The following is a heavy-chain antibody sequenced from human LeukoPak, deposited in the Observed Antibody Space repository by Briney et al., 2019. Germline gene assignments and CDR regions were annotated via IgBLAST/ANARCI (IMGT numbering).Heavy chain of an antibody. D-gene: IGHD6-19*01. J-gene: IGHJ4*02. V-gene: IGHV3-23*01. Sequence: GGSLILSCAASGFTFSSYAMSWVRQAPGKGLEWVSAISANGGSTFYADSVKGRFTISRDNSKNTLYLQMDSLRVEDTAVYYCAKDRAGSSGWYMNCDYWGQGTLLTVS. CDR2: ISANGGST. CDR1: GFTFSSYA. CDR3: AKDRAGSSGWYMNCDY.